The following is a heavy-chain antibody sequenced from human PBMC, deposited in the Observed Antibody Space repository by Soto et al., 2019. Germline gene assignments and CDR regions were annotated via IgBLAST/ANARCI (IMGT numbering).Heavy chain of an antibody. V-gene: IGHV1-69*01. CDR3: AAPGEVVLADRYYFDY. CDR2: IIPIFGTA. J-gene: IGHJ4*02. D-gene: IGHD2-21*01. Sequence: QVQLVQSGAEVKKPGSSVKVSCKASGGTFSSYAISWVRQAPGQGLEWMGGIIPIFGTANYAQKFQGRVTITADESTSTAYMGLSSLRAEDTAVYYCAAPGEVVLADRYYFDYWGQGTLVTVSS. CDR1: GGTFSSYA.